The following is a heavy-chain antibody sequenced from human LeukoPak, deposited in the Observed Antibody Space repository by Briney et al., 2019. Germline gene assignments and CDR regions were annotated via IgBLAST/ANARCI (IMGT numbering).Heavy chain of an antibody. CDR2: ISYIGST. D-gene: IGHD4-17*01. CDR1: DDSFSSHY. V-gene: IGHV4-59*11. J-gene: IGHJ3*02. Sequence: PSETLSLTCAVSDDSFSSHYWTWIRQPPGKGLEWIGYISYIGSTNYNPSLKSRVTISIDTSRNQFSLKLSSVTAADTAVYYCARDLVTVTKGFDIWGQGTMVSVSS. CDR3: ARDLVTVTKGFDI.